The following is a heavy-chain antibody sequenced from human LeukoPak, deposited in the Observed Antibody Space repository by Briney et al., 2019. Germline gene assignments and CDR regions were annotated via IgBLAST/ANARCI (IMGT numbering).Heavy chain of an antibody. J-gene: IGHJ6*02. CDR2: ITVSGGTT. V-gene: IGHV3-23*01. D-gene: IGHD1-14*01. CDR1: GFTFRNAW. Sequence: GGSLRLSCAASGFTFRNAWMTWVRQAPGKGLEWVSGITVSGGTTYYTDSVKGRFTISRDNSKNTLYLQMNSLRAEDTAVYYCAKYLTARGPPYALDVWGQGTTVTVSS. CDR3: AKYLTARGPPYALDV.